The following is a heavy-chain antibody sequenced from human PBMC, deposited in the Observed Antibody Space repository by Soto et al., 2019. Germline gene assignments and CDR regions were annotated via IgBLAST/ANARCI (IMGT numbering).Heavy chain of an antibody. V-gene: IGHV3-66*01. CDR2: IYSGGST. J-gene: IGHJ6*02. CDR1: GFTVSSNY. Sequence: EVQLVESGGGLVQPGGSLRLSCAASGFTVSSNYMSWVRQAPGKGLEWVSVIYSGGSTYYADSVKGRFTISRDNSKNTPYLQMNSLRAEDTAVYYCARADPSDYYGMDVWGQGTTVTVSS. CDR3: ARADPSDYYGMDV.